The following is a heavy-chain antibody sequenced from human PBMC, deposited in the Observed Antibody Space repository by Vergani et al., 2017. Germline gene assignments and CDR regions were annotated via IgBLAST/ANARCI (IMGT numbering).Heavy chain of an antibody. D-gene: IGHD2-21*02. Sequence: QVQLQESGLGLVKPSETLSLTCTVSGGSISSYYWSWIRQPPGKGLEWIGYIYYSGSTNYNPALKMRVTRSVDPSKNQFSLKLSSVTAADTAVYYCARGVTKYYFDYWGQGTLVTVSS. CDR1: GGSISSYY. V-gene: IGHV4-59*01. CDR3: ARGVTKYYFDY. J-gene: IGHJ4*02. CDR2: IYYSGST.